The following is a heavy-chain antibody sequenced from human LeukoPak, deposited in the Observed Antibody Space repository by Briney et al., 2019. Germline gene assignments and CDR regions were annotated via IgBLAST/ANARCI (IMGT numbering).Heavy chain of an antibody. CDR3: ARGGNYDILTGYYPWFDP. CDR1: GGSISIYY. CDR2: IYYSGST. J-gene: IGHJ5*02. Sequence: SETLSLTCTVSGGSISIYYWSWIRQPPGKGLEWIGYIYYSGSTNYNPSLKSRVTISVDTSKNQFSLKLSSVTAADTAVYYCARGGNYDILTGYYPWFDPWGQGTLVTVSS. D-gene: IGHD3-9*01. V-gene: IGHV4-59*01.